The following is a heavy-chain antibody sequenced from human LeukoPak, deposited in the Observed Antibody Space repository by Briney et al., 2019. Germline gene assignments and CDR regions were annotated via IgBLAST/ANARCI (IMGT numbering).Heavy chain of an antibody. Sequence: ASVTVSCKASGYTFTGYYMHWVRQAPGQGLEWMGWINPNSGGTNYAQKFQGRVTMTRDTSISTAYMELSRLRSDDTAVYYCARTEKVVPAANWFDPWGQGTLVTVSS. CDR2: INPNSGGT. CDR1: GYTFTGYY. V-gene: IGHV1-2*02. J-gene: IGHJ5*02. CDR3: ARTEKVVPAANWFDP. D-gene: IGHD2-2*01.